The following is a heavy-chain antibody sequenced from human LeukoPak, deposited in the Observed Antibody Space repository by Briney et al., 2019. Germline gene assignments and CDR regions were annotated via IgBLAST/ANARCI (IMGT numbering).Heavy chain of an antibody. J-gene: IGHJ4*02. V-gene: IGHV5-51*01. D-gene: IGHD5-18*01. CDR3: ARQTAMGRSGDY. CDR1: GYSFTSYW. Sequence: GESLKISCKASGYSFTSYWIGWVRQMPGKGLEGMGIIDPSDSATRYTPSFQGQVTISADKSLSTAYLQWNSLKASDAAMYYCARQTAMGRSGDYWGQGTLVTVSS. CDR2: IDPSDSAT.